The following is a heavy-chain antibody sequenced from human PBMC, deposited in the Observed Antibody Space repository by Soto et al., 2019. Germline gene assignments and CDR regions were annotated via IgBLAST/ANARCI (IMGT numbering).Heavy chain of an antibody. D-gene: IGHD1-1*01. J-gene: IGHJ3*02. CDR3: ARDERRYDDAFDI. CDR2: INPSGGST. CDR1: GYTFTSYY. V-gene: IGHV1-46*01. Sequence: ASVKVSSKASGYTFTSYYMHWVRQAPGQGLEWMGIINPSGGSTSYAQKFQGRVTMTRDTSTSTVYMELSSLRSEDTAVYYCARDERRYDDAFDIWGQGTMVTVSS.